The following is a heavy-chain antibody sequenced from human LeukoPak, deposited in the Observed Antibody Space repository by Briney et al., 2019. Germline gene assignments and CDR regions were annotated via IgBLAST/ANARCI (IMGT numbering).Heavy chain of an antibody. CDR3: AISLLAPAALSGWAV. CDR2: INPSGGST. Sequence: ASVKVSCTASGYTFTGYYIHWVRQAPGQGLEWMGIINPSGGSTSYAQKFQGRVTMTRDTSTSTVYMELSSLRSEDTAVYYCAISLLAPAALSGWAVGAKGPTVPVSS. CDR1: GYTFTGYY. J-gene: IGHJ6*03. V-gene: IGHV1-46*01. D-gene: IGHD2-2*01.